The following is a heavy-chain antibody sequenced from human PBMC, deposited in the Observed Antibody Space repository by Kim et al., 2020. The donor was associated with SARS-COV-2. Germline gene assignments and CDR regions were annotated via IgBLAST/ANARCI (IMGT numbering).Heavy chain of an antibody. CDR1: GGSFSGYY. CDR2: INHSGST. Sequence: SETLSLTCAVYGGSFSGYYWSWIRQPPGKGLEWIGEINHSGSTNYNPSLKSRVTISVDTSKNQFSLKLSSVTAADTAVYYCARGRITTVTPNYYYYYGMDVWGQGTTVTVSS. J-gene: IGHJ6*02. V-gene: IGHV4-34*01. CDR3: ARGRITTVTPNYYYYYGMDV. D-gene: IGHD4-17*01.